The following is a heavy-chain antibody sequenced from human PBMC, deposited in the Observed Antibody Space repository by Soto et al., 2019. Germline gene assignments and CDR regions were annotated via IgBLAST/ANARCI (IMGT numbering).Heavy chain of an antibody. D-gene: IGHD5-18*01. Sequence: EVQLLESGGGLVQPVGSLRLSCAASGLTFRSYARSWVRQAPGKGREWVSAISGSGGSTYYADSVKGRFTISRDNSKNPLYLQMNSLRAEDTAVYSCAKDPLRQLWPTPLDYWGQGTLVTVAS. J-gene: IGHJ4*02. CDR1: GLTFRSYA. CDR3: AKDPLRQLWPTPLDY. V-gene: IGHV3-23*01. CDR2: ISGSGGST.